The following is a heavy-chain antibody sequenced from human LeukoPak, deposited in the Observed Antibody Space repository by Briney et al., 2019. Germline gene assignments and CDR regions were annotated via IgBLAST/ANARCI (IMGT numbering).Heavy chain of an antibody. CDR3: ARGPTISETGYFDY. J-gene: IGHJ4*03. CDR1: GGSFSRYY. CDR2: INHRGDT. D-gene: IGHD1-1*01. Sequence: SETLSLTCAVYGGSFSRYYWSWIRQSPGKGLEWFAEINHRGDTNYNPSVKSRVTISVDTSKNQFSLKVTSLTAADTAVYFCARGPTISETGYFDYWGQGTLVTVSS. V-gene: IGHV4-34*01.